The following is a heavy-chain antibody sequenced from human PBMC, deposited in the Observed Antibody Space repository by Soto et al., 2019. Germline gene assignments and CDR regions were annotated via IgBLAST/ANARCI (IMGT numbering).Heavy chain of an antibody. V-gene: IGHV3-15*01. Sequence: EVQLVESGGDLVKPGGSLRLSCAASGFTFSNAWMSWVRQAPGKGLEWVGRIKSKTDGGTTDYAAPVKGRFTISRDDSKNTLYLQMNSLKTEDTAVYYCTTGIYGDYVKDYWGQGTLVTVSS. J-gene: IGHJ4*02. CDR2: IKSKTDGGTT. D-gene: IGHD4-17*01. CDR1: GFTFSNAW. CDR3: TTGIYGDYVKDY.